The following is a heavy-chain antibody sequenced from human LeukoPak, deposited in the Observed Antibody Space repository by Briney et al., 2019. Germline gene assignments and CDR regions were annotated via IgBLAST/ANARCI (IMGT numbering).Heavy chain of an antibody. CDR2: IYSGGST. D-gene: IGHD3-3*01. CDR1: GFTVSSNY. CDR3: NYDFLSGNDS. V-gene: IGHV3-53*01. Sequence: GGSLRLSCAASGFTVSSNYMSWVRQAPGKGLEWVSVIYSGGSTYYADSVKGRFTISRDNSKNTLYLQMSSLRAEDTAVYYCNYDFLSGNDSWGPGTLVTASP. J-gene: IGHJ4*02.